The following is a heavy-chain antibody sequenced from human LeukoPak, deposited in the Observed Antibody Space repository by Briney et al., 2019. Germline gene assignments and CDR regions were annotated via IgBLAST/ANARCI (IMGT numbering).Heavy chain of an antibody. V-gene: IGHV4-28*05. J-gene: IGHJ3*02. CDR1: GYSISSSNY. CDR2: IYYSGSI. CDR3: ARKATTGPTKAAFDI. D-gene: IGHD4-17*01. Sequence: SETLSLTCTVSGYSISSSNYWAWIRQPPGKGLEWIGHIYYSGSIYYNPSLKSRVTMSVDTSKNQFSLKLSSVTAVDTAVYYCARKATTGPTKAAFDIWGQGTMVTVSS.